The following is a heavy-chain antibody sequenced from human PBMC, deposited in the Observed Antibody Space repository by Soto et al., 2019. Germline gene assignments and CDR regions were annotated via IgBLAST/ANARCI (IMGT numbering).Heavy chain of an antibody. CDR2: INPSGGST. V-gene: IGHV1-46*01. J-gene: IGHJ6*02. CDR3: ASPFECGGDCLYYYGMDV. Sequence: ASVKVSCKASGYTFTSYYMHWVRQAPGQGLEWMGIINPSGGSTSYAQKFQGRVTMTRDTSTSTVYMELSSLRAEDTAVYYCASPFECGGDCLYYYGMDVWGQGTTVTVSS. D-gene: IGHD2-21*02. CDR1: GYTFTSYY.